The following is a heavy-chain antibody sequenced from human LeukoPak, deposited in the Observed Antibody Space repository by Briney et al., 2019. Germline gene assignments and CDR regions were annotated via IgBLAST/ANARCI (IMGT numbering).Heavy chain of an antibody. J-gene: IGHJ4*02. CDR2: ISTYNGNT. D-gene: IGHD3-10*01. V-gene: IGHV1-18*01. CDR1: GYTFSNYG. CDR3: ARAWYYGSGSYTPPFDY. Sequence: GASVKVSCKASGYTFSNYGVSWVRQAPGQGLEWMGWISTYNGNTKYAQKFQGRVTMTRDMSTSTVYMELSSLRSEDTAVYYCARAWYYGSGSYTPPFDYWGQGTLVTVSS.